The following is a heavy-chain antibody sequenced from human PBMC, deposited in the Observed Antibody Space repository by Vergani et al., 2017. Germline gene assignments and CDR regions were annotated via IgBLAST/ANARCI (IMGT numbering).Heavy chain of an antibody. CDR3: TSITMVRGVILIPEGLYYYMDV. CDR1: GGTFSSYA. J-gene: IGHJ6*03. V-gene: IGHV1-69*01. CDR2: IIPIFGTA. D-gene: IGHD3-10*01. Sequence: QVQLVQSGAEVKKPGSSVKVSCKASGGTFSSYAISWVRQAPGQGLEWMGGIIPIFGTANYAQKFQGRVTITADESTSTAYMELSSLRSEDTAVYYCTSITMVRGVILIPEGLYYYMDVWGKGTTVTVSS.